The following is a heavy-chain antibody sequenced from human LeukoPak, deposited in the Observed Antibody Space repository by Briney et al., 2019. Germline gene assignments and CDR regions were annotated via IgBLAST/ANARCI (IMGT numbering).Heavy chain of an antibody. D-gene: IGHD3-3*01. CDR3: AKGFLESFDY. J-gene: IGHJ4*02. CDR1: GFTFSSYA. Sequence: GGSLRLSCAASGFTFSSYAMHWVRQAPGKGLEWVAVISYDGSNKFYADSVKGRFTISRDNSKNTLYLQMNSLRAEDTAVYYCAKGFLESFDYWGQGTLVTVSS. V-gene: IGHV3-30*04. CDR2: ISYDGSNK.